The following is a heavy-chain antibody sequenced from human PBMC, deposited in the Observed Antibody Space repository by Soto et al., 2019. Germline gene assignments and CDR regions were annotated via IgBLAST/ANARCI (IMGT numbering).Heavy chain of an antibody. V-gene: IGHV3-53*01. CDR2: IYSGGST. D-gene: IGHD1-20*01. J-gene: IGHJ6*02. CDR3: ARDTGISANYYGMDV. Sequence: GSLRLSCAASGFTVSNNYMSWVRQAPGKGLEWVSFIYSGGSTFYADSVKGRFTISRDNSKNTLYLQMNSLRAEDTAVYYCARDTGISANYYGMDVWGQGTTVTVSS. CDR1: GFTVSNNY.